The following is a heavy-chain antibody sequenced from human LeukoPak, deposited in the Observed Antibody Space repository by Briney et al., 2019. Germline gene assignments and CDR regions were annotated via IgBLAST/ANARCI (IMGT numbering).Heavy chain of an antibody. D-gene: IGHD3-10*01. V-gene: IGHV3-30*18. CDR3: AKDPGLLWFGEYAFDI. CDR2: ISYDGSNK. J-gene: IGHJ3*02. CDR1: GFTFSSYG. Sequence: GRSLRLSCAASGFTFSSYGMHWVRQAPGKGLEWVAVISYDGSNKYYADYVKGRFTISRDNSKNTLYLQMNSLRAEDTAVYYCAKDPGLLWFGEYAFDIWGQGTMVTVSS.